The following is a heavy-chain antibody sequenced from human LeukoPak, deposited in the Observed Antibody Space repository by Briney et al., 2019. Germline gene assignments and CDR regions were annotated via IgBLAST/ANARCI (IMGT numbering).Heavy chain of an antibody. CDR1: WDSVCYNSWV. CDR2: TYYRSKWYN. Sequence: SQTLSLTHFISWDSVCYNSWVWIWIRQSPSRGLEWLGRTYYRSKWYNDYAVSMKSRPTINPDTSKNQFSLHLTSVTPEDTAVYYCAKGVRGSTGSSIIWAEVTLVTVPS. D-gene: IGHD2-15*01. V-gene: IGHV6-1*01. CDR3: AKGVRGSTGSSII. J-gene: IGHJ4*02.